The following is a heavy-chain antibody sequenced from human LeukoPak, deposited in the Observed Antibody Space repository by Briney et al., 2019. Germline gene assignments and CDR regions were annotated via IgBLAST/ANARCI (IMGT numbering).Heavy chain of an antibody. V-gene: IGHV3-23*01. J-gene: IGHJ1*01. CDR3: AKDYYDSSGYYYVQYFQH. CDR2: ISGSGGST. D-gene: IGHD3-22*01. CDR1: GFTFSSYA. Sequence: GGSLRLSCAASGFTFSSYAMSWVRQAPGKGLEWVSAISGSGGSTCYADSVKGRFTISRDNSKNTLYLQMNSLRAEDTAVYYCAKDYYDSSGYYYVQYFQHWGQGTLVTVSS.